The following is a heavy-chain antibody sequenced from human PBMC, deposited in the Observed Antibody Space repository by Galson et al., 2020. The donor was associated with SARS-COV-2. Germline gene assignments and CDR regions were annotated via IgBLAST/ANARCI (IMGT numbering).Heavy chain of an antibody. J-gene: IGHJ3*01. D-gene: IGHD2-2*01. CDR2: INVNGDT. Sequence: SETLSLTCTVSGVSIRSDYWSWIRQAAGKGLEYIGRINVNGDTNYTPSRRNRVTMSVDTSKSQCPLKRASVTAADTAVYYCARCLLPATKGAFDVWGQGSMVTVSS. V-gene: IGHV4-4*07. CDR3: ARCLLPATKGAFDV. CDR1: GVSIRSDY.